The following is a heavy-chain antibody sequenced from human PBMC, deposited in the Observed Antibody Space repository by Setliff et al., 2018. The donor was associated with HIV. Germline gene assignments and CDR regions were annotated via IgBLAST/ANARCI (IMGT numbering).Heavy chain of an antibody. J-gene: IGHJ4*01. D-gene: IGHD2-8*01. Sequence: KASETLSLTCTVSGGSITSDAYYWSWIRQHWSWMRQHPGKGLEWIGYIYYSGTTHYNPSLKSRVTLSVKTSKNQFSLKLNSVTAADTAVYYCARGAPYCNHGVCHLFDYWGHGNRVTVSS. CDR3: ARGAPYCNHGVCHLFDY. CDR2: IYYSGTT. CDR1: GGSITSDAYY. V-gene: IGHV4-31*03.